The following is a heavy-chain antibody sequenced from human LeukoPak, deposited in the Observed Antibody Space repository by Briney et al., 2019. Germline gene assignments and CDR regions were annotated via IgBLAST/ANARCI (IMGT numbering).Heavy chain of an antibody. CDR1: GGSFSGYY. J-gene: IGHJ4*02. D-gene: IGHD3-10*01. V-gene: IGHV4-34*01. CDR3: ARGPTYYYGSGSYSYFDY. CDR2: INHSGST. Sequence: SETLSLTCAVYGGSFSGYYWSWIRQPPGKGLEWIGEINHSGSTNYNPSLKSRVTISVDTSKNQFSLKLSSVTAADTAMYYCARGPTYYYGSGSYSYFDYWGQGTLVTVSS.